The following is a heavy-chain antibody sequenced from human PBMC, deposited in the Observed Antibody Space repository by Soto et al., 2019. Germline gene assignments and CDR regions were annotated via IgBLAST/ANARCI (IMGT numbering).Heavy chain of an antibody. Sequence: EPLSLTCTVSGGSISSYYWSWIRQPPGKGQEWIGNIYYSGSTNYNPSLKSRVTKSVDTSKKQFSLKLSSVTVADTAVYYCARRYGSAFDIWGQGTMVTVSS. J-gene: IGHJ3*02. CDR3: ARRYGSAFDI. CDR1: GGSISSYY. D-gene: IGHD3-10*01. CDR2: IYYSGST. V-gene: IGHV4-59*01.